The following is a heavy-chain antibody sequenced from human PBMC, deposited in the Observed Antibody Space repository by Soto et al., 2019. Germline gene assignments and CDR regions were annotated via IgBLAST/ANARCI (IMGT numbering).Heavy chain of an antibody. J-gene: IGHJ4*02. Sequence: ASVKVSCKASGYTFTGYYMHWVRQAPGQGLEWMGWINPNSGGTNYAQKFQGWVTMTRDTSISTAYMELSSLRSEDTAVYYCARARWGYCSGGSCVDYWGQGTLVTVSS. D-gene: IGHD2-15*01. CDR3: ARARWGYCSGGSCVDY. CDR2: INPNSGGT. CDR1: GYTFTGYY. V-gene: IGHV1-2*04.